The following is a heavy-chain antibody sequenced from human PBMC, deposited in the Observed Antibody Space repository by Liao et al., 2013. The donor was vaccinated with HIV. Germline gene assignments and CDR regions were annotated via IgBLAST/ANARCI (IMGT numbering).Heavy chain of an antibody. CDR2: INHSGST. V-gene: IGHV4-34*02. CDR1: AGSFSGYY. CDR3: ARAPGSYYYMDV. D-gene: IGHD3-10*01. Sequence: QVQLQQWGAGPLKPSETLSLTCAVYAGSFSGYYWNWVRQAPGKGLEWIGEINHSGSTNYNPSLKSRVAMSVDTSNNFFYLKVKSVTAADTAVYYCARAPGSYYYMDVWGERTPVTVSS. J-gene: IGHJ6*03.